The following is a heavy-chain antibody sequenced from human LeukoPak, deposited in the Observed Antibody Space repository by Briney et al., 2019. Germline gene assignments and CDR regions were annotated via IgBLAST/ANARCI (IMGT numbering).Heavy chain of an antibody. D-gene: IGHD3-3*01. CDR1: DGSISSYY. CDR2: IYYSGST. CDR3: ARSTHDFWSGYYGY. V-gene: IGHV4-59*01. Sequence: SETLSLTCSVSDGSISSYYWTWIRQPPGKGPEWIGYIYYSGSTNYNPSLQSRVSISVDTSKNQFSLKLSSVTAADTAVYYCARSTHDFWSGYYGYWGQGTLVTVSS. J-gene: IGHJ4*02.